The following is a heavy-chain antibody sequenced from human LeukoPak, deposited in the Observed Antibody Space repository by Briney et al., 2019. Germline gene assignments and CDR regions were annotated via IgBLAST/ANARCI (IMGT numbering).Heavy chain of an antibody. D-gene: IGHD2-8*01. CDR3: AGSLGYCTSNVCYLKY. Sequence: ASVKVSCKTSGYSENFYGITRVRQVAGQGLEWMRWISAQHGQTEYAPNSQDRVTMTTDTYTKTAYMELRSLRSDDTAVYYCAGSLGYCTSNVCYLKYWGQGTLVTVSS. J-gene: IGHJ4*02. V-gene: IGHV1-18*01. CDR2: ISAQHGQT. CDR1: GYSENFYG.